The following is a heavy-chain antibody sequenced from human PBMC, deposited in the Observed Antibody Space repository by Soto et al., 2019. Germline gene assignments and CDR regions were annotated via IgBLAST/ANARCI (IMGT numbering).Heavy chain of an antibody. J-gene: IGHJ4*02. V-gene: IGHV3-33*01. CDR2: IWYDGNNK. CDR3: ARDYYDSSGYPQYYFDY. Sequence: GGSLRLSCAASGFTFSSYGMHWVRQAPGKGLEWVAVIWYDGNNKYYADSVKGRFTISRDNSKNTLYLQLNSLGAEDTAVYFCARDYYDSSGYPQYYFDYWGQGTLVTLSS. D-gene: IGHD3-22*01. CDR1: GFTFSSYG.